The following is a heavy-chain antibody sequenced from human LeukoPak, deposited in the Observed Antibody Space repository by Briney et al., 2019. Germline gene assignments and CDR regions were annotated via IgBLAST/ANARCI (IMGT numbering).Heavy chain of an antibody. V-gene: IGHV3-30*18. CDR3: AKAGVDTAMALDY. CDR2: ISYDGSNK. CDR1: RFTFSSYG. D-gene: IGHD5-18*01. J-gene: IGHJ4*02. Sequence: GGPLRLSCAASRFTFSSYGMHWVRQAPGKGLEWVAVISYDGSNKYYADSVKGRFTISRDNSKNTLYLQMNSLRAEDTAVYYCAKAGVDTAMALDYWGQGTLVTVSS.